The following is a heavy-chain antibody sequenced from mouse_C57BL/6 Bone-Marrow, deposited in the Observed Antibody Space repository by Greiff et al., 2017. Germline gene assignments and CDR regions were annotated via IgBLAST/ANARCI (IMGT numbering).Heavy chain of an antibody. CDR1: GYTFTSYW. CDR2: IDPSDSYT. D-gene: IGHD1-1*01. CDR3: TRADYYINIPYAMDY. J-gene: IGHJ4*01. V-gene: IGHV1-59*01. Sequence: VQLQQPGAELVRPGTSVKLSCKASGYTFTSYWMHWVKQRPGQGLEWIGVIDPSDSYTNYNQKFKGKATLTVDTSSSTAYMQLSSLTSEDSAVXGRTRADYYINIPYAMDYGGQGTSVTVSS.